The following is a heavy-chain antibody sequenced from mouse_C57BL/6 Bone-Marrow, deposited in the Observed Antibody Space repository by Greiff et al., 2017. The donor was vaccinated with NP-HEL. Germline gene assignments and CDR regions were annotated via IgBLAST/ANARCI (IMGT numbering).Heavy chain of an antibody. V-gene: IGHV5-16*01. CDR3: ARDRYYYGSSYGWYFDV. J-gene: IGHJ1*03. CDR1: RFTFSDYY. D-gene: IGHD1-1*01. CDR2: INYDGSST. Sequence: EVQLVESEGGLVQPGSSMKLSCTASRFTFSDYYMAWVRQVPEKGLEWVANINYDGSSTYYLDSLKSRFIISRDNAKNILYLQMSSLKSEDTATYYCARDRYYYGSSYGWYFDVWGTGTTVTVSS.